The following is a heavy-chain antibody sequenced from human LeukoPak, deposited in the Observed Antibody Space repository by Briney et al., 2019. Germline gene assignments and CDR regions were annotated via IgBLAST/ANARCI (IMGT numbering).Heavy chain of an antibody. Sequence: GGSLRLSCAASGFTFSSYSMSWVRQAPGKGLEWVSAISGSGGSTYYADSVKGRFTISRDNSKNTLYLQMNSLRAEDTAVYYCSGSYYYYYMDVWGKGTTVTISS. D-gene: IGHD2-15*01. J-gene: IGHJ6*03. CDR1: GFTFSSYS. CDR2: ISGSGGST. CDR3: SGSYYYYYMDV. V-gene: IGHV3-23*01.